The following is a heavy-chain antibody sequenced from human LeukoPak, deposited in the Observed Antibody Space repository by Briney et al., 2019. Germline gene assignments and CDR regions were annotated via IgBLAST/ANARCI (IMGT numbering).Heavy chain of an antibody. V-gene: IGHV3-23*01. D-gene: IGHD5-24*01. Sequence: PGGSLRLSCAASGFTFSSYAMSWVRQAPGKGLEWVSTISISGGGTYFADSVKGRFTISRDNSKNTLYLQMNSLRAEDTAVYYCARERGWPLHYFDYWGQGTLVTVSS. CDR1: GFTFSSYA. CDR3: ARERGWPLHYFDY. CDR2: ISISGGGT. J-gene: IGHJ4*02.